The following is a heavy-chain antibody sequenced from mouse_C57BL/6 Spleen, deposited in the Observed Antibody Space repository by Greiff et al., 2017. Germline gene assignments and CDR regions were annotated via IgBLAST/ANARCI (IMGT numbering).Heavy chain of an antibody. CDR3: TAKYYGSSYYFDY. V-gene: IGHV6-3*01. Sequence: EVKLVESGGGLVQPGGSMKLSCVASGFTFSNYWMNWVRQSPEKGLEWVAQIRLKSDNYATHYAESVKGRFTISRDDSKSSVYLQMNNLRAEDTGIYYCTAKYYGSSYYFDYWGQGTTLTVSS. D-gene: IGHD1-1*01. CDR1: GFTFSNYW. J-gene: IGHJ2*01. CDR2: IRLKSDNYAT.